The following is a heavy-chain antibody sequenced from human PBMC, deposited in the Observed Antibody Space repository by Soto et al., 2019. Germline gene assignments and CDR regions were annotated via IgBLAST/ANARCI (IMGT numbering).Heavy chain of an antibody. D-gene: IGHD3-22*01. CDR1: GFTFSSYS. Sequence: PGGSLRLSCAASGFTFSSYSMNWVRQAPGKGLEWVSSISISSSYIYYADSVKGRFTISRDNAKNSLYLQMNSLRAEDTAVYYCSRDTWPYYYDSSGYYFFDYWGQGTLVTVSS. J-gene: IGHJ4*02. CDR2: ISISSSYI. V-gene: IGHV3-21*01. CDR3: SRDTWPYYYDSSGYYFFDY.